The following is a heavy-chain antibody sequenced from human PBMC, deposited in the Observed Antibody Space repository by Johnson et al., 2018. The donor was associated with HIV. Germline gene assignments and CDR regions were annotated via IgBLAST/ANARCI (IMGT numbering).Heavy chain of an antibody. D-gene: IGHD6-13*01. CDR3: AKDPGIAAAEDAFDI. V-gene: IGHV3-30*02. J-gene: IGHJ3*02. CDR1: GFTFSSYG. Sequence: QVQLVESGGGVVQPGGSLRLSCAASGFTFSSYGMHWVRQAPGKGLEWVAFIRYDGSNKYYADSVKGRFTISRDNSKNTLYLQMNSLRAEDTAVYYCAKDPGIAAAEDAFDIWGQGTMVTVSS. CDR2: IRYDGSNK.